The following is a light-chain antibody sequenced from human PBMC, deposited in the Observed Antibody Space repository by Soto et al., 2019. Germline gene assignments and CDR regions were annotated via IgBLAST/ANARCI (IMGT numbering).Light chain of an antibody. V-gene: IGLV2-14*03. CDR2: DVS. J-gene: IGLJ1*01. CDR3: SSYTSSTTYV. CDR1: SSDVGGYNY. Sequence: QSVLTQPASVSGSPGQSITISCTGTSSDVGGYNYVSWHQHHPGKAPKLMIYDVSSRPSGVSDRFSGSKSGNTAALTISGLQAEDGADYYCSSYTSSTTYVFGTGTQLTVL.